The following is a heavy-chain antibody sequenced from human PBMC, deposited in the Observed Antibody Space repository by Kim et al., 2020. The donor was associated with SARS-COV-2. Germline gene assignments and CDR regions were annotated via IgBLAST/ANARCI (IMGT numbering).Heavy chain of an antibody. J-gene: IGHJ3*02. D-gene: IGHD3-10*01. Sequence: YYAGSVKGRFTISRDNSKNTLYLQMNSLRAEDTAVYYCAKAGFRKHAFDIWGQGTMVTVSS. V-gene: IGHV3-30*02. CDR3: AKAGFRKHAFDI.